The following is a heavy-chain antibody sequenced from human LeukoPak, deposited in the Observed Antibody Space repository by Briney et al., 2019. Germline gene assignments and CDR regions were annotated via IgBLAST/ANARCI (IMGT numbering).Heavy chain of an antibody. D-gene: IGHD3-16*02. CDR2: IFSHDEK. CDR1: GFSPSNARMV. Sequence: SGPVLLKPTPTLTLTCTLSGFSPSNARMVVSCIRQPPTKALEWLAHIFSHDEKSYSTSLKSRLTISKDTSKSQVVLTMTDMDPVDTATYYCARFYYDYVWGSYRYTNFDYWGQGTLVTVSS. V-gene: IGHV2-26*01. CDR3: ARFYYDYVWGSYRYTNFDY. J-gene: IGHJ4*02.